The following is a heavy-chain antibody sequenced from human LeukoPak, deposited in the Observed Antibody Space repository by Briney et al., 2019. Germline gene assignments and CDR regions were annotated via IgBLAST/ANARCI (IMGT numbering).Heavy chain of an antibody. CDR3: ARPTNYYDSSGSASYFFDP. CDR2: IYRSGST. CDR1: GGSISSNTW. Sequence: SGTLSLTCVVSGGSISSNTWWSWVRQPPNKGLEWIGEIYRSGSTNYNPSLKSRVTISVDTSKNQFSLKLSSVTAADTAVYYCARPTNYYDSSGSASYFFDPWGQGTLVTVSS. D-gene: IGHD3-22*01. J-gene: IGHJ5*02. V-gene: IGHV4-4*02.